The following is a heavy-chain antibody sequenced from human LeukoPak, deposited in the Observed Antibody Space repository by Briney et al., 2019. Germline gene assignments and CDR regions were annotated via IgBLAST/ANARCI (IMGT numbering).Heavy chain of an antibody. J-gene: IGHJ4*02. V-gene: IGHV3-23*01. Sequence: GGSLRLSCEISGFTFSSYAMSWVRQAPGKGLEWFSGIGASGGSTYYADSVKGRFTISRDNSKNTLYLQMNSLRTEDTAVYYCAKAEGYDILTGLDYWGQGTLVTVSS. CDR1: GFTFSSYA. CDR2: IGASGGST. CDR3: AKAEGYDILTGLDY. D-gene: IGHD3-9*01.